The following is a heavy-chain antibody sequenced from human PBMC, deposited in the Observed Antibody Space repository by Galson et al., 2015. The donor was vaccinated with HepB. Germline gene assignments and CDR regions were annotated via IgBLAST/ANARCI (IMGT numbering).Heavy chain of an antibody. CDR1: GFTFNDYA. CDR2: LSYDGNKK. Sequence: SLRLSCAASGFTFNDYAMHWVRQAPGKGLEWVAVLSYDGNKKYYADSVKGRFAITRDIAKNSLYLQRNSLRPDDTALYYWARGKLAAPGSYWSHGSLVTASA. D-gene: IGHD2-15*01. J-gene: IGHJ4*01. V-gene: IGHV3-30*09. CDR3: ARGKLAAPGSY.